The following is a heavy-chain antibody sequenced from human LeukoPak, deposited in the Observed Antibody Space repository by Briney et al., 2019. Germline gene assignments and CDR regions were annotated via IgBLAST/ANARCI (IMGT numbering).Heavy chain of an antibody. CDR2: ISGSGGTT. V-gene: IGHV3-23*01. Sequence: PGGSLRLSCAASGFTFSSYAMSWVRQAPGKGREWVSAISGSGGTTYYANSVKGRFTFSRDNSKNTLYLQMNSLRAEGTAIYYCARMIRDYGDSNWFDPWGQGTLVTVSS. CDR1: GFTFSSYA. CDR3: ARMIRDYGDSNWFDP. J-gene: IGHJ5*02. D-gene: IGHD4-17*01.